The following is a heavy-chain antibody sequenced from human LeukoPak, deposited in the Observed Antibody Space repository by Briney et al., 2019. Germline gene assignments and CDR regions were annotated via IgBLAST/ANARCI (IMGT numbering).Heavy chain of an antibody. J-gene: IGHJ5*02. D-gene: IGHD3-3*01. V-gene: IGHV4-39*01. CDR2: IYYSAGT. CDR3: ARQTRFLEWLPTKWYDP. CDR1: GGSISSSSYY. Sequence: SETLSLTCTVSGGSISSSSYYWGWIRQPPGKGLEWIGSIYYSAGTYYNPSLKSRVTIFVDTSKNQFSLKLSSVTAADTAVYYCARQTRFLEWLPTKWYDPWGQGTLVTVSS.